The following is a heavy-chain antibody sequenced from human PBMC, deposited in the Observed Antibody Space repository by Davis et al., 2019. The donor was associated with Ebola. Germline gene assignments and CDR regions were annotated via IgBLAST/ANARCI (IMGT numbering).Heavy chain of an antibody. CDR2: IYPGDSDT. V-gene: IGHV5-51*01. CDR3: ARKMAAAEDGYYYGMDV. J-gene: IGHJ6*02. CDR1: GYSFTSYW. D-gene: IGHD6-13*01. Sequence: GGSLRLSCKGSGYSFTSYWIGWVRQMPGKGLEWMGIIYPGDSDTRYSPSFQGQVTLPADKSISTAYLQWSSLKASDTAMYYCARKMAAAEDGYYYGMDVWGQGTTVTVSS.